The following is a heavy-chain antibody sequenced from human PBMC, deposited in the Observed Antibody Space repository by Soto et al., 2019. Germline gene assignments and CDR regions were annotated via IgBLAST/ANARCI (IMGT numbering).Heavy chain of an antibody. V-gene: IGHV1-24*01. CDR3: ATALLVGPRGVDFDY. CDR2: FDPEDGET. J-gene: IGHJ4*02. CDR1: GYTLTELS. Sequence: ASVEVSCKVAGYTLTELSMHWVRQAPGKGLEWMGGFDPEDGETIYAQKFQGRVTMTEDTSTDTAYMELSSLRSEDTAVYYCATALLVGPRGVDFDYWGQGTLVTVSS. D-gene: IGHD2-15*01.